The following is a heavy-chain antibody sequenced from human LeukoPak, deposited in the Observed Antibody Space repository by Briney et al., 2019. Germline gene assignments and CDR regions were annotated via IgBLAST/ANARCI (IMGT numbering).Heavy chain of an antibody. V-gene: IGHV4-34*01. Sequence: SETLSLTCAVYGGSFSGYYWSWIRQPPGKGLEWIGEINHSGSTNYNPSLKSRVTISVDTSKNQFSLKLSSVTAADTAAYYCARGGYYYYYYMDVWGKGTTVTVSS. J-gene: IGHJ6*03. CDR1: GGSFSGYY. CDR3: ARGGYYYYYYMDV. CDR2: INHSGST.